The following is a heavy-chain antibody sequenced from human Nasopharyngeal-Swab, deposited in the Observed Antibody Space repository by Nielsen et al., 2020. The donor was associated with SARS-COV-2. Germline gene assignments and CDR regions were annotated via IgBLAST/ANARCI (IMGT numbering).Heavy chain of an antibody. Sequence: GESLKISCEVSEFSVSYNYMSWVRQAPGKGLEWVAVIYSRGETHYTDSVKGRFTISRDHSTKTLYLQMNSLRVEDTAVYYCAKANVIFWFGQFRSDALDLWGQGTRVTVSP. CDR1: EFSVSYNY. D-gene: IGHD3-10*01. V-gene: IGHV3-66*02. CDR3: AKANVIFWFGQFRSDALDL. CDR2: IYSRGET. J-gene: IGHJ3*01.